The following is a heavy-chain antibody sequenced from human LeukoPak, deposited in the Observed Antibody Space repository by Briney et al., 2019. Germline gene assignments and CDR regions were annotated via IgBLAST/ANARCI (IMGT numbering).Heavy chain of an antibody. V-gene: IGHV3-21*04. CDR1: GFTFSSYS. CDR3: AKDMRGRAGTDVFDI. CDR2: ISSSSSYI. D-gene: IGHD6-19*01. J-gene: IGHJ3*02. Sequence: GGSLRLSCAASGFTFSSYSMNWVRQAPGKGLEWVSSISSSSSYIYYADSVKGRFTISRDNSKNSKNTLYLQMNSLRAEDTAVYYCAKDMRGRAGTDVFDIWGQGTMVTVSS.